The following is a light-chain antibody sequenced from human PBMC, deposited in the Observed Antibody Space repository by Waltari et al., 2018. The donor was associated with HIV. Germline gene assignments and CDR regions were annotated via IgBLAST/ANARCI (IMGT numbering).Light chain of an antibody. CDR1: QDIKTE. Sequence: DIQMTQSPSSLSASPGDTITITCRTSQDIKTELNWYQQKPGKAPKLLIYAASSLQSGVPSRFSGSGSGTDFTLTISSLQPEDFATYYCQQSYSTPYTFGQGTKLEIK. CDR2: AAS. CDR3: QQSYSTPYT. J-gene: IGKJ2*01. V-gene: IGKV1-39*01.